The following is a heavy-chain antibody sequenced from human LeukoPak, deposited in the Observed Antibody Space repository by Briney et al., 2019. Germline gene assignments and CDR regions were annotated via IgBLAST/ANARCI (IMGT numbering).Heavy chain of an antibody. CDR2: INPNSGGT. D-gene: IGHD2-2*01. V-gene: IGHV1-2*02. CDR3: ARAIVVVPAATEADAFDI. CDR1: GYTFTGYY. Sequence: ASVKVSCKASGYTFTGYYMHWVRQAPGQGLEWMGWINPNSGGTNYAQKFQGRVTMTRDTSISTAYMELSRLRSDDTAVNYCARAIVVVPAATEADAFDIWGQGTMVTVSS. J-gene: IGHJ3*02.